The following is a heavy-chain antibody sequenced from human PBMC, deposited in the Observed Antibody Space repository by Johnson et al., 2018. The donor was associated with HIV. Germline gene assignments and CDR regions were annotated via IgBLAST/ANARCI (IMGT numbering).Heavy chain of an antibody. J-gene: IGHJ3*02. CDR3: ARSLYSSGWYEVFDAFDI. V-gene: IGHV3-7*05. D-gene: IGHD6-19*01. CDR2: IKQDGREK. Sequence: VQLVESGGGLVQPGGSLRLSCAASGFTFSSYWMSWVRQAPGKGLEWVANIKQDGREKYYVDSVKGRFTISRDNAKNSLYLQMNSLRAEDTALYYCARSLYSSGWYEVFDAFDIWGQGTMVTVSS. CDR1: GFTFSSYW.